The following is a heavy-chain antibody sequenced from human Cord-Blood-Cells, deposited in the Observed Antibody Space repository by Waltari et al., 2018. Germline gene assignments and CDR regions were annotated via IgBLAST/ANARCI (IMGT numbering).Heavy chain of an antibody. D-gene: IGHD2-2*01. J-gene: IGHJ4*02. Sequence: MGGIIPIFGTANYAQKFQGRVTITADESTSTAYMELSSLRSEDTAVYYCARSPDCSSTSCYRMYFDYWGQGTLVTFSS. CDR3: ARSPDCSSTSCYRMYFDY. CDR2: IIPIFGTA. V-gene: IGHV1-69*01.